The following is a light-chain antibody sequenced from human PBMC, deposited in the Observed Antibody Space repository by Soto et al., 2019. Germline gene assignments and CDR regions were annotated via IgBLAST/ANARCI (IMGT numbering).Light chain of an antibody. CDR1: QSIRSW. Sequence: DIQMTQSPSILSGSVGDRVTITCGASQSIRSWLAWYQQKPGKAPKLLIYDAYSLESGVPSRFSGRRSGTEFTLTIAGLQPEDFATYYCQQYESYSPLTFGGGTKVEIK. J-gene: IGKJ4*01. CDR3: QQYESYSPLT. CDR2: DAY. V-gene: IGKV1-5*01.